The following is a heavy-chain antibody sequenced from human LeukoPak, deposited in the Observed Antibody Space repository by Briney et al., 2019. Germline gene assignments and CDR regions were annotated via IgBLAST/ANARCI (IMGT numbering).Heavy chain of an antibody. D-gene: IGHD2-2*01. CDR2: INPNSGGT. CDR1: GYTFTGYY. V-gene: IGHV1-2*04. CDR3: ARGGSGSSTSCYDY. Sequence: ASMKVSCKASGYTFTGYYMHWVRQAPGQGLEWMGWINPNSGGTNYAQKFQGWVTMTRDTSISTAYMELSRLRSDDTAVYYCARGGSGSSTSCYDYWGQGTLVTVSS. J-gene: IGHJ4*02.